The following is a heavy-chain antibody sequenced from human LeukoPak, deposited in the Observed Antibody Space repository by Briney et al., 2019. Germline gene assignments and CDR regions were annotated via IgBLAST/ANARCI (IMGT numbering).Heavy chain of an antibody. CDR1: GGSFSGYY. Sequence: PSETLSLTSTVYGGSFSGYYWSWIRQPPGKGLEWIGEINHSGSTNYNPSLKSRVAISVDTSKNQFSLRVSSVTAADTAVYYCARKAGYCSSTSCSHYWYFDLWGRGTLVTVSS. D-gene: IGHD2-2*01. CDR3: ARKAGYCSSTSCSHYWYFDL. J-gene: IGHJ2*01. CDR2: INHSGST. V-gene: IGHV4-34*01.